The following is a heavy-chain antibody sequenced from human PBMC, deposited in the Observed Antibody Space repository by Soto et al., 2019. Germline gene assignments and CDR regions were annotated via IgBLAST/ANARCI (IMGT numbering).Heavy chain of an antibody. CDR1: GFTFSSYA. D-gene: IGHD3-10*01. J-gene: IGHJ6*02. CDR2: ISGSGGST. CDR3: AKDPSYGSGSYYYYYYGMDV. Sequence: EVQVLESGGGLVQPGGSLRLSCAASGFTFSSYAMSWVRQAPGKGLEWVSAISGSGGSTYHADSVRGRFTISRDNPKNTLYLQMNRLRAEDTVVYYCAKDPSYGSGSYYYYYYGMDVWGQGTTVTVSS. V-gene: IGHV3-23*01.